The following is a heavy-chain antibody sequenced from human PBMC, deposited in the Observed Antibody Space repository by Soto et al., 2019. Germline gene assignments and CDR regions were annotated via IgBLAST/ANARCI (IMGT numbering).Heavy chain of an antibody. Sequence: GGSLRLSCAASGFTFRSYAMHWVRQAPDQGLEWVAVISYDGSNKYYADSVKGRFTISRDNSKNTLYLQMNSLRAEDTAVYYCARQLQWDTAMVTGISDYWGQGTLVTVSS. J-gene: IGHJ4*02. D-gene: IGHD5-18*01. CDR2: ISYDGSNK. V-gene: IGHV3-30-3*01. CDR1: GFTFRSYA. CDR3: ARQLQWDTAMVTGISDY.